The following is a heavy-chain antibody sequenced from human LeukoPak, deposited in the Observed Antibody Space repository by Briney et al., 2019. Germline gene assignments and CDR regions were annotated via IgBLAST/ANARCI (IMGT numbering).Heavy chain of an antibody. CDR2: INGNGQST. CDR1: GFSFTSYW. CDR3: VRSFMIPYCSGNSCYPTDFDF. D-gene: IGHD2-15*01. J-gene: IGHJ4*01. Sequence: GGSLRLSCATSGFSFTSYWLHWVRQGPGKGPEWVSRINGNGQSTSYADSVKGRFIISRDNARNTLYLYMTGLRVEDSAVYFCVRSFMIPYCSGNSCYPTDFDFWGRGTLVTVSS. V-gene: IGHV3-74*01.